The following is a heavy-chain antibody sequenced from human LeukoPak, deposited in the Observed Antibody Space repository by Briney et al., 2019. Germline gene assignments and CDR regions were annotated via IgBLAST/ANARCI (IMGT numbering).Heavy chain of an antibody. D-gene: IGHD6-19*01. J-gene: IGHJ2*01. CDR3: ARVGYSSGWYFDL. CDR2: IYTSGST. CDR1: GRSISSYY. V-gene: IGHV4-4*07. Sequence: PSETLSLTCTVSGRSISSYYWSWIRQPAGKGLEWIGRIYTSGSTNYNPSLKSRVTMSVDTSKNQFSLKLSSVTAADTAVYYCARVGYSSGWYFDLWGRGTLVTVSS.